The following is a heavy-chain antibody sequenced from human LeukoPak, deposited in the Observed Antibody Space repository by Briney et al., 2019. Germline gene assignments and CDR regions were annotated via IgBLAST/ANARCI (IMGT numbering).Heavy chain of an antibody. J-gene: IGHJ3*01. CDR2: INWDGSSI. D-gene: IGHD2-15*01. CDR1: GFTFSGFY. V-gene: IGHV3-74*01. CDR3: SRGGYSHAFDV. Sequence: GGSLRPSCAASGFTFSGFYMHWIRQAPGKGLVWVSHINWDGSSITYADSVKARFTISRDNAKNTLYLQMDSLRAEDTAVYYCSRGGYSHAFDVWGQGTMVTVSS.